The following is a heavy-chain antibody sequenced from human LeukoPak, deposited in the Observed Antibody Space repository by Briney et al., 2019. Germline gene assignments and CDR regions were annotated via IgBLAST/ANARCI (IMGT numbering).Heavy chain of an antibody. D-gene: IGHD6-19*01. CDR2: IIPIFGTA. J-gene: IGHJ5*02. CDR3: ARVPTPVSGSNWFDP. CDR1: GGTFSGYA. Sequence: GASVKVSCKASGGTFSGYAISWVRQAPGQGLEWMGGIIPIFGTANYAQKFQGRVTITADESTSTAYMELSSLRSEDTAVYYCARVPTPVSGSNWFDPWGQGTLVTVSS. V-gene: IGHV1-69*13.